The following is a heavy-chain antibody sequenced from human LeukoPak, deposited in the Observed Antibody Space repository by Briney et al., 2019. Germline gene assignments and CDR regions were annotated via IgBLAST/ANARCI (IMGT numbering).Heavy chain of an antibody. J-gene: IGHJ5*02. V-gene: IGHV4-39*07. D-gene: IGHD3-10*01. CDR2: INHSGST. CDR1: GGSISSGDYY. CDR3: ARGPMVRGVIRTTRWFDP. Sequence: MPSETLSLTCTVSGGSISSGDYYWSWIRQPPGKGLEWIGEINHSGSTNYNPSLKSRVTISVDTSKNQFSLKLSSVTAADTAVYYCARGPMVRGVIRTTRWFDPWGQGTLVTVSS.